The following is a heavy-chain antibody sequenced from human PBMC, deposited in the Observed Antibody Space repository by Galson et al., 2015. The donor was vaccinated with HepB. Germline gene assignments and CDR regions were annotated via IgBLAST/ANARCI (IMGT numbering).Heavy chain of an antibody. CDR3: ARGPTSYYGDFDY. D-gene: IGHD4-17*01. CDR2: IYSGGST. J-gene: IGHJ4*02. Sequence: SLRLSCAASGFTVSSNYMSWVRQAPGKGLEWVSVIYSGGSTYYADSVKGRFTISRDNSKNTLYLQMNSLRAEDTAVYYCARGPTSYYGDFDYWGQGTLVTVSS. V-gene: IGHV3-53*01. CDR1: GFTVSSNY.